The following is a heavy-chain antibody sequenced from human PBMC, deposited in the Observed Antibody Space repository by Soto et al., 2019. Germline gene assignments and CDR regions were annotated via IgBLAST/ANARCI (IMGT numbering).Heavy chain of an antibody. CDR1: VASISGFY. CDR2: IYATGTT. Sequence: XETLSLTCTFSVASISGFYWSWIRKSAGKGLEWIGRIYATGTTDYNPSLKSRVMMSVDTSKKQFSLKLRSVTAADTAVYYCVRDGTKTLRDWFDPWGQGSSVTVSS. J-gene: IGHJ5*02. D-gene: IGHD1-1*01. V-gene: IGHV4-4*07. CDR3: VRDGTKTLRDWFDP.